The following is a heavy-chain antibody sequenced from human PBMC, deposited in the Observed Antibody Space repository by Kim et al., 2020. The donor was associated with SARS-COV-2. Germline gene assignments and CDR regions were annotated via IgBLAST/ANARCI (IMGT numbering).Heavy chain of an antibody. CDR1: GLTFSSFA. V-gene: IGHV3-23*01. Sequence: GGSLRLSCAASGLTFSSFAMSWVRLAPGKGLEWVSGITGSGSGIYYADSVKGRFSISRDNSKNTVYLQVNSLRAEDTGVYYCAKMKGAGSYVHYSMDVWG. D-gene: IGHD3-10*01. CDR2: ITGSGSGI. J-gene: IGHJ6*01. CDR3: AKMKGAGSYVHYSMDV.